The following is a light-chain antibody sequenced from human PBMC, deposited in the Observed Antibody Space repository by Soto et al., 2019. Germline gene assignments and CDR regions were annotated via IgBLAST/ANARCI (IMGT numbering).Light chain of an antibody. Sequence: PGERVILSCRASQSVDISLAWYQQKPGQAPRLLIYGASTRATGIPDRFSGSGSGTDFTLTISRLEPEDFAVYYCQQYGSLSWTFGQGTKVDIK. CDR3: QQYGSLSWT. V-gene: IGKV3-20*01. J-gene: IGKJ1*01. CDR1: QSVDIS. CDR2: GAS.